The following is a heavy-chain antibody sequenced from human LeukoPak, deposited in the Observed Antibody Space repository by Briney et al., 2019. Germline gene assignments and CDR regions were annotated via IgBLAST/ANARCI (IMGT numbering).Heavy chain of an antibody. CDR1: GGPISSSRYY. V-gene: IGHV4-39*01. Sequence: PSETLSLTCTVSGGPISSSRYYWGWIRQPPGKGLEWIGSFSYSGHTYYNPSLKSRVTMSVDTSKNQFSLRLSSVTGTDTAVYYCARLSPYLGSGSSAFPDDFWGQRTLVTVSS. D-gene: IGHD3-10*01. CDR3: ARLSPYLGSGSSAFPDDF. J-gene: IGHJ4*02. CDR2: FSYSGHT.